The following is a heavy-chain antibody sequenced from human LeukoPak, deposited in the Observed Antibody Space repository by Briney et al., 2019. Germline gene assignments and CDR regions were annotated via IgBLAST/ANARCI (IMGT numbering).Heavy chain of an antibody. CDR1: GFTFSSFP. D-gene: IGHD2-15*01. CDR3: ARSSSRYCSGGSCYSGVLGYFDY. CDR2: ISGGGVST. Sequence: PGGSLRLSCAASGFTFSSFPMSWVRQAPGKGLEWVSVISGGGVSTYYADSVKGRFTISRDNAKNSLYLQMNSLRAEDTAVYYCARSSSRYCSGGSCYSGVLGYFDYWGQGTLVTVSS. V-gene: IGHV3-23*01. J-gene: IGHJ4*02.